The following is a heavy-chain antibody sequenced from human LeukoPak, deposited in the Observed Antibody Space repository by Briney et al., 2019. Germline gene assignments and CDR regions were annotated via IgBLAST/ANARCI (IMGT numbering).Heavy chain of an antibody. Sequence: ASVKVSCKASGYTFTSYDINWVRQATGQGLEWMGWMNPNSGNTGYAQKFQGRVTMTRNTSISTAYTELSSLRSEDTAVYYCAARPYYYDSSGYLGGGYYHMDVWGKGTTVTVSS. V-gene: IGHV1-8*01. CDR3: AARPYYYDSSGYLGGGYYHMDV. D-gene: IGHD3-22*01. CDR2: MNPNSGNT. J-gene: IGHJ6*03. CDR1: GYTFTSYD.